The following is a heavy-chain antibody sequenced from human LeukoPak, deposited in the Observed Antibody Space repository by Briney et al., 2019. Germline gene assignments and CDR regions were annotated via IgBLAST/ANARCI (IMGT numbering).Heavy chain of an antibody. V-gene: IGHV4-34*01. D-gene: IGHD3-22*01. J-gene: IGHJ5*02. CDR2: INHSGST. Sequence: SETLSLTCAVYGGSFSGYYWSWIRQPPGKGLEWIGEINHSGSTNYNPSLKSRVTISVDTSKNQFSLKLSSVTAADTAVYYCARGRVRRSHYHDSSGYNWFDPWGQGTLVTVSS. CDR3: ARGRVRRSHYHDSSGYNWFDP. CDR1: GGSFSGYY.